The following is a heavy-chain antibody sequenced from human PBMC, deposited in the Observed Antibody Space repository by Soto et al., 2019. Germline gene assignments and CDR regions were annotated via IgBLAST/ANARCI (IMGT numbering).Heavy chain of an antibody. D-gene: IGHD2-2*01. J-gene: IGHJ6*02. CDR3: VRSQGSSTSLEIYYYYYYGMDV. CDR1: GGTFSSYA. V-gene: IGHV1-69*01. CDR2: IIPISETT. Sequence: QVQLVQSGAEVKKPGSSVKVSCKASGGTFSSYAISWVRQAPGQGLEWMGGIIPISETTNYAQKFQGRVKITADESRSTAYMELSSLRSEDTAVYYCVRSQGSSTSLEIYYYYYYGMDVWGQGTTVTVSS.